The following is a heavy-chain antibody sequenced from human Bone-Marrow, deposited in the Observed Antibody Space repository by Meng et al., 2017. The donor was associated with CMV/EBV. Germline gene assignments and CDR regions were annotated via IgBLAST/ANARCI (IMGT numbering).Heavy chain of an antibody. CDR3: ARAPRAFDI. J-gene: IGHJ3*02. Sequence: GESLKISCAASGFTFSSYSMNWVRQAPGKGLEWVSSISSSSSYIYYADSVKGRFTISRDNAKNSLYLQMNSLRAEDTAVYDCARAPRAFDIWGQGTMVTVSS. CDR1: GFTFSSYS. CDR2: ISSSSSYI. V-gene: IGHV3-21*01.